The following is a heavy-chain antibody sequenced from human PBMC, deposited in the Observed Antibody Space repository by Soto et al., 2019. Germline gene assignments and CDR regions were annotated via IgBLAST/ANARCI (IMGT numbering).Heavy chain of an antibody. D-gene: IGHD6-13*01. J-gene: IGHJ3*02. CDR3: ARVEAAGDFDI. V-gene: IGHV4-59*01. CDR1: GGSISSYY. Sequence: AETLSLTCTVSGGSISSYYWSWNRQPPGKGLEWIGYIYYSGSTNYNPPLKSRVTLSVDTSKNQFSLKLSSVTAADTAVYYCARVEAAGDFDIWGQGTMVTVSS. CDR2: IYYSGST.